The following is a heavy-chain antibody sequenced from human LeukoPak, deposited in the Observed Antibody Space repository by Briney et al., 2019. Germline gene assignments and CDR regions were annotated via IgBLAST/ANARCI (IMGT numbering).Heavy chain of an antibody. J-gene: IGHJ5*02. D-gene: IGHD4-17*01. V-gene: IGHV1-2*06. CDR1: GYTFTGYY. CDR3: ARGGAIDYGDYLDWFDP. CDR2: INPNSGGT. Sequence: ASVKVSCKASGYTFTGYYMHWVRQAPGQGLEWMGRINPNSGGTNYAQKFQGRVTMTRDTSISTAYMELSRLRSDDTAVYYCARGGAIDYGDYLDWFDPWGQGTLVTVSS.